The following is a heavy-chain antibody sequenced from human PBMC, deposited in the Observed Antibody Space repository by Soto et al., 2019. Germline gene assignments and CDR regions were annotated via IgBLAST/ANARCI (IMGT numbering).Heavy chain of an antibody. D-gene: IGHD3-10*01. CDR3: ATSMVLEVIGHKCMEV. CDR1: GYTFTGYD. V-gene: IGHV1-18*04. Sequence: GASVKVSCKASGYTFTGYDMHWVRQAPGQGLEWVGWISPNNGNTKYSQKFQGRVSLTTDTSTSTAYMELSRLRSDDTAVYYCATSMVLEVIGHKCMEVWGQGTLVTVSS. J-gene: IGHJ1*01. CDR2: ISPNNGNT.